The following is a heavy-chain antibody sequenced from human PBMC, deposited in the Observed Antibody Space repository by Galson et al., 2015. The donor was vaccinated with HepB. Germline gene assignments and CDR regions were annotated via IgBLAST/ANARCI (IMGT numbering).Heavy chain of an antibody. V-gene: IGHV3-23*01. J-gene: IGHJ2*01. D-gene: IGHD4-23*01. CDR1: GFTFSSYA. CDR2: ISGSGGST. CDR3: AKKIRIPYGGMMYFDL. Sequence: SLRLSCAASGFTFSSYAMSWVRQAPGKGLEWVSAISGSGGSTYYADSVKGRFTISRDNSKNTLYLQTNSLRAEDTAVYYCAKKIRIPYGGMMYFDLWGRGTLVTVSS.